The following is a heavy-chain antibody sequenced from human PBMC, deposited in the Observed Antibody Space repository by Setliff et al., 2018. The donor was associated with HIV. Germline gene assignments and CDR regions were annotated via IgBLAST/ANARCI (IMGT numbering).Heavy chain of an antibody. Sequence: ASVMVSCKASGGTFSSYAISWVRQAPGQGLEWMGGLILLFGTPNYAQKFQGRVTITADESTSTAYMELSSLRSEDTAVYYCARDLYYYDSSGYYPGNYYGMDVWGQGTTVTVSS. V-gene: IGHV1-69*13. CDR3: ARDLYYYDSSGYYPGNYYGMDV. CDR2: LILLFGTP. CDR1: GGTFSSYA. D-gene: IGHD3-22*01. J-gene: IGHJ6*02.